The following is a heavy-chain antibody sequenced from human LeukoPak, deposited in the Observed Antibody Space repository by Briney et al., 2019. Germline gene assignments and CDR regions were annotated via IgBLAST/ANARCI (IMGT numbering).Heavy chain of an antibody. Sequence: GASVKVSCKASGDTFSSYAISWERQAPGQGLEWMGRIIPILGIANYAQKFQGRVTITADKSTSTAYMELSSLRSEDTAVYYCATGVGPYYYYGMDVWGQGTTVTVSS. D-gene: IGHD1-26*01. V-gene: IGHV1-69*04. CDR3: ATGVGPYYYYGMDV. J-gene: IGHJ6*02. CDR2: IIPILGIA. CDR1: GDTFSSYA.